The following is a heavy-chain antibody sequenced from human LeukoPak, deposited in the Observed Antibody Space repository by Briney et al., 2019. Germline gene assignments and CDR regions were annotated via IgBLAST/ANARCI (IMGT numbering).Heavy chain of an antibody. V-gene: IGHV3-48*03. CDR1: GFTFSSYE. D-gene: IGHD3-22*01. J-gene: IGHJ4*02. CDR3: AKSADSSGYRQLDY. CDR2: ISSSGSTI. Sequence: GGSLRLSCAASGFTFSSYEMNWVRQAPGKGLEWVSYISSSGSTIYYADSVKGRFTISRDNAKNSLYLQMNSLRAEDTAVYYCAKSADSSGYRQLDYWGQGTLVTVSS.